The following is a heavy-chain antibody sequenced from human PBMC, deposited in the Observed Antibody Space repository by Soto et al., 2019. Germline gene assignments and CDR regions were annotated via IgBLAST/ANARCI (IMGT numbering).Heavy chain of an antibody. CDR3: ARDLISSGGITIFGVVIPKTYYYYGMDV. D-gene: IGHD3-3*01. Sequence: GGSLRLSCAASGFTFSSYGMHWVRQAPGKGLEWVAVIWYDGSNKYYADSVKGRFTISRDNSKNTLYLQMNSLRAEDTAVYYCARDLISSGGITIFGVVIPKTYYYYGMDVWGQGTTVTVSS. V-gene: IGHV3-33*01. CDR2: IWYDGSNK. CDR1: GFTFSSYG. J-gene: IGHJ6*02.